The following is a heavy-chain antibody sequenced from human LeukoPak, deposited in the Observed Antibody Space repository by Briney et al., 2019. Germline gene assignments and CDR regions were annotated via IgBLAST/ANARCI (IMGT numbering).Heavy chain of an antibody. V-gene: IGHV3-21*01. J-gene: IGHJ3*02. D-gene: IGHD2-2*01. Sequence: SGGSLILSCAASGFTFSIYSMNGVRQAPGKGLEWVSSISSSSSYIYYADSVKGRFTISRDNAKNSLYLQMNSLRAEDTAVYYCARTPSSTPRFNIWGQGTMVTVSS. CDR3: ARTPSSTPRFNI. CDR2: ISSSSSYI. CDR1: GFTFSIYS.